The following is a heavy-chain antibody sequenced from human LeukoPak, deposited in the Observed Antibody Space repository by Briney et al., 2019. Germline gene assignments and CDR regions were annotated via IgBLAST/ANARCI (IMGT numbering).Heavy chain of an antibody. CDR3: ARRRSFAMVRGVIKAFDY. V-gene: IGHV4-38-2*02. CDR1: GYSISSGYY. J-gene: IGHJ4*02. D-gene: IGHD3-10*01. CDR2: IYHSGST. Sequence: SETLSLTCTVSGYSISSGYYWGWIRQPPGKGLEWIGSIYHSGSTYYNPSLKSRVTISVDTSKNQFSLKLSSVTAADTAVYYCARRRSFAMVRGVIKAFDYWGQGTLVTVSS.